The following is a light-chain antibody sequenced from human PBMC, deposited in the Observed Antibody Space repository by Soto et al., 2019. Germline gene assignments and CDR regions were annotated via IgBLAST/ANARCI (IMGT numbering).Light chain of an antibody. CDR2: GTS. CDR3: QQYGSSRT. Sequence: ETGLTQSPATVSLSPGDRATLPCRASQSVSSNNLAWYQQKPGQAPRLLIYGTSTRATGIPDRFSGSGSGTDFTLIISRLEPEDFAVYYCQQYGSSRTFGQGTKVDNK. CDR1: QSVSSNN. V-gene: IGKV3-20*01. J-gene: IGKJ1*01.